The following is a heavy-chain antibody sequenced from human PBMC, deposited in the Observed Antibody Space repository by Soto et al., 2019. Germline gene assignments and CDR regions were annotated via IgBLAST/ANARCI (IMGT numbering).Heavy chain of an antibody. D-gene: IGHD5-18*01. J-gene: IGHJ6*02. CDR2: INPSGGST. Sequence: ASVKVSCKASGYTFTSYYMHCVRQAPGQGLEWMGIINPSGGSTSYAQKFQGRVTMTRDTSTSTVYMELSSLRSEDTAVYYCARDPADTAMVNYYYGMDVWGQGTTVTVSS. CDR3: ARDPADTAMVNYYYGMDV. CDR1: GYTFTSYY. V-gene: IGHV1-46*01.